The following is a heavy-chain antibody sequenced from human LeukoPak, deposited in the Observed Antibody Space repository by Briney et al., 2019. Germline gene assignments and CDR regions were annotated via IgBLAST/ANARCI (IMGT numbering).Heavy chain of an antibody. CDR1: GFTFSNAW. CDR3: TTEGSSGYYSIRYYYYYMDV. J-gene: IGHJ6*03. Sequence: PGGSLRLSCAASGFTFSNAWMSWVRQAPGKGLEWVGRIKSKTDGGTTDYAAPVKGRFTISRDDSKNTLYLQMNSLKTEDTAVYYCTTEGSSGYYSIRYYYYYMDVWGKGTTVTISS. V-gene: IGHV3-15*01. D-gene: IGHD3-22*01. CDR2: IKSKTDGGTT.